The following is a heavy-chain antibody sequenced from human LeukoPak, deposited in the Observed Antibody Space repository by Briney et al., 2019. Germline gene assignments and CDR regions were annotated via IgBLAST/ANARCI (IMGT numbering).Heavy chain of an antibody. CDR3: ARDGDTVLTRGYYYYMDV. Sequence: GGSLRLSCAASGFTFSSYSMNWVRQAPGKGLEWVAVIFYDGTIQYYADSVKGQFTISRDNAKKSLYLQMNSLRAEDTALYYCARDGDTVLTRGYYYYMDVWGKGTTVTVSS. V-gene: IGHV3-33*08. CDR2: IFYDGTIQ. CDR1: GFTFSSYS. D-gene: IGHD4-23*01. J-gene: IGHJ6*03.